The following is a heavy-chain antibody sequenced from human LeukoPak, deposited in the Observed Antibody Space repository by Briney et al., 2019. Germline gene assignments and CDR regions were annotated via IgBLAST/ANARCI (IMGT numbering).Heavy chain of an antibody. V-gene: IGHV4-59*01. CDR1: GGSISSYY. J-gene: IGHJ5*02. CDR2: IYYSGST. Sequence: PSETLSLTCTVSGGSISSYYWSWIRQPPGKGLEWIGYIYYSGSTNYNPSLKSRVTISVDTSKNQFSLKLSSVTAADTAVYYCARGSNWNCQWDPFDPWGQGTLVTVSS. D-gene: IGHD1-1*01. CDR3: ARGSNWNCQWDPFDP.